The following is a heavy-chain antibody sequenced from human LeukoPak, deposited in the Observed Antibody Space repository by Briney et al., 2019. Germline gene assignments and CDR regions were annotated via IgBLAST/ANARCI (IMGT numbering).Heavy chain of an antibody. V-gene: IGHV3-21*01. CDR1: GFSFSTYY. J-gene: IGHJ4*02. D-gene: IGHD1-14*01. CDR2: ISSSSTYI. Sequence: AGGSLRLSCAASGFSFSTYYVNWVRQAPGKGLEWVSCISSSSTYIYYADSVRGRFAISGDNAKNSLYLQMNSLRADDTAVYYCVRENHGSFDYWGQGSLVTVSS. CDR3: VRENHGSFDY.